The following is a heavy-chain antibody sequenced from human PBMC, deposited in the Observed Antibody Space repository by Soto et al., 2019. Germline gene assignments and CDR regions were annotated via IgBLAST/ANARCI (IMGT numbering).Heavy chain of an antibody. V-gene: IGHV5-51*01. CDR1: GYNFRHYY. D-gene: IGHD6-13*01. CDR3: AKQRKVTTAVGPMSFDS. J-gene: IGHJ4*02. CDR2: IYPGDSDT. Sequence: GESLKISCQGSGYNFRHYYIAWVRQMPGRGLEWVGLIYPGDSDTRYNPSVQGQVTISVDRSTDTAYLQWNRLKASDSGTYYCAKQRKVTTAVGPMSFDSWGQGTLVTVSS.